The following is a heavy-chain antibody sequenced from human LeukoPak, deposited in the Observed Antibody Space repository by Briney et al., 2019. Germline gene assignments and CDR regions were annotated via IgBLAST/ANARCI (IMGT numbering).Heavy chain of an antibody. D-gene: IGHD2-2*01. V-gene: IGHV1-69*13. J-gene: IGHJ5*02. Sequence: SVKVSCKASGGTFSSYAISWVRQAPGQGLEWMGGIIPIFGTANYAQKFQGRVTITADESTSTAYMELSSLRSEGTAVYYCARIKYQLLSPFDPWGQGTLVTVSS. CDR1: GGTFSSYA. CDR3: ARIKYQLLSPFDP. CDR2: IIPIFGTA.